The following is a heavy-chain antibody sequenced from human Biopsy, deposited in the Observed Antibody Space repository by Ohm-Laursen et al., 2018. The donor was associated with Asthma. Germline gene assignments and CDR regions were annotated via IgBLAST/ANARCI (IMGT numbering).Heavy chain of an antibody. D-gene: IGHD3-22*01. V-gene: IGHV4-61*01. Sequence: SQTLSLTCTVSGGSVSSGSYYWSWIRQPPGKGLEWIGYIYYSGSTNYNPSLKSRVTISVDTSKNQFSLKLSSVTAADTAVYYCASTTPSIVVVARAGAFDIWGQGTMVTVSS. CDR1: GGSVSSGSYY. CDR2: IYYSGST. J-gene: IGHJ3*02. CDR3: ASTTPSIVVVARAGAFDI.